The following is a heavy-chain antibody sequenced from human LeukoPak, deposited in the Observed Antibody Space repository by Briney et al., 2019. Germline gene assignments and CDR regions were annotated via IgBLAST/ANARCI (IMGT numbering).Heavy chain of an antibody. CDR3: AIDRDRTLRYCSGGSCYAFDY. CDR2: IWYDGSNK. D-gene: IGHD2-15*01. Sequence: GGPLRLSCGASGFTFSSYGMHWLREAPGKGLEGVAVIWYDGSNKYYADSVKGRFTISRDNSKNTLYLQMNSLRAEDTAVYYCAIDRDRTLRYCSGGSCYAFDYWGQGTLVTVPS. CDR1: GFTFSSYG. J-gene: IGHJ4*02. V-gene: IGHV3-33*01.